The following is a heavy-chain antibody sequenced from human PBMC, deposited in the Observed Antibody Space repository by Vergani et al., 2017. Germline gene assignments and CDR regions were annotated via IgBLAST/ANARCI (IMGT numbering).Heavy chain of an antibody. D-gene: IGHD3-10*01. V-gene: IGHV1-69*18. Sequence: QVQLVQSGAEVKKPGSSVKVSCKASGGTFSSYAISWVRQAPGQGLEWMGRIIPIFGTANYAQKFQGRVTITADESTSTAYMELSSLRSEDTAVYYCAGARVLAARFGEFDMDVWGKGTTVTVSS. CDR2: IIPIFGTA. CDR3: AGARVLAARFGEFDMDV. CDR1: GGTFSSYA. J-gene: IGHJ6*03.